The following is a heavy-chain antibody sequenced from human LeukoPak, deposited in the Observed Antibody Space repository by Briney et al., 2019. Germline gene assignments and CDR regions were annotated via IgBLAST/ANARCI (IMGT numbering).Heavy chain of an antibody. J-gene: IGHJ4*02. V-gene: IGHV1-18*01. CDR1: GYTFTSYG. CDR2: ISAYDGNT. Sequence: ASVKVSCKASGYTFTSYGISWVRQAPGQGLEWMGWISAYDGNTNYAQKLQGRVTMTTDTSTSTAYMELRSLRSDDTAVYYCARGGLPMNYYDSRSRYDYWGQGTLVTVSS. CDR3: ARGGLPMNYYDSRSRYDY. D-gene: IGHD3-22*01.